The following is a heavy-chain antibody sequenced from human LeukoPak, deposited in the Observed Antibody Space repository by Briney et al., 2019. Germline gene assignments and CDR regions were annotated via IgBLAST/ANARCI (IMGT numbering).Heavy chain of an antibody. CDR1: GFTFSSYA. V-gene: IGHV3-30*04. CDR3: ARDRKSVVVAATLAYYFDY. D-gene: IGHD2-15*01. Sequence: GGSLRLSCAASGFTFSSYATHWVRQAPGKGLEWVAVISYDGSNKYYADSVKGRFTISRDNSKNTLYLQMNSLRAEDTAVYYCARDRKSVVVAATLAYYFDYWGQGTLVTVSS. CDR2: ISYDGSNK. J-gene: IGHJ4*02.